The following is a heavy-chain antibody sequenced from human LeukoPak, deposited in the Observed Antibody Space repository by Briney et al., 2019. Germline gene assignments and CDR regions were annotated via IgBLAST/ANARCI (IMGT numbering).Heavy chain of an antibody. V-gene: IGHV4-34*01. CDR3: ARVGHSSSSSVPY. J-gene: IGHJ4*02. Sequence: PSETLSLTCAVYGGSFSGYYWSWIRQPPGKGLEWIGEINHSGSTNYNPSLKSRVTISVDTSKNQFSLKLSSVTAADTAVYYCARVGHSSSSSVPYWGQGTLVTVSS. CDR2: INHSGST. CDR1: GGSFSGYY. D-gene: IGHD6-6*01.